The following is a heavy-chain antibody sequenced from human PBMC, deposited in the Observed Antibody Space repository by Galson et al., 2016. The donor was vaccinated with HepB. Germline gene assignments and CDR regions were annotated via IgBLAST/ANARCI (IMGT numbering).Heavy chain of an antibody. D-gene: IGHD2/OR15-2a*01. CDR3: AHSSRGGEYVGDHPTYYFDY. CDR1: GFALSGGGVG. V-gene: IGHV2-5*02. CDR2: VYWDDDK. Sequence: ALVKPTQTLTLTCTFSGFALSGGGVGVGWIRQPPGKALEWLALVYWDDDKRYSPSLQSRLTLTKDTSKNQVVLIMTNMDPVDTATYYRAHSSRGGEYVGDHPTYYFDYWGQGTLVTVSS. J-gene: IGHJ4*02.